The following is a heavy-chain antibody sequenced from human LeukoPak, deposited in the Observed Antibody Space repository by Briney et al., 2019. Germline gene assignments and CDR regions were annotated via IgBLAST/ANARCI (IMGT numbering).Heavy chain of an antibody. J-gene: IGHJ4*02. CDR3: ARYLIYCSSTSCTRGNFDY. V-gene: IGHV1-69*06. D-gene: IGHD2-2*01. Sequence: SVEVSCKASGGTFSSYAISWVRQAPGQGLEWMGGIIPIFGTANYAQKFQGRVTVTADKSTSTAYMELSSLRSEDTAVYYCARYLIYCSSTSCTRGNFDYWGQGTLVTVSS. CDR1: GGTFSSYA. CDR2: IIPIFGTA.